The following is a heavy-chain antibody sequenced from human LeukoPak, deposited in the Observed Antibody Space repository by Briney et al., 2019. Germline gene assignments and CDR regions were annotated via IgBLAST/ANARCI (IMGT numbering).Heavy chain of an antibody. CDR1: GYTFINYG. Sequence: ASVKVPCKASGYTFINYGITCVRQAPGQGLEWMGWISAYNSAYNGNTHYAQKLQGRVTMTTDTSTNTGYMELRSLRSDDTAVYYCAREYGSGSYTGIDYWGQGSLVTVSS. D-gene: IGHD3-10*01. CDR2: ISAYNSAYNGNT. CDR3: AREYGSGSYTGIDY. V-gene: IGHV1-18*01. J-gene: IGHJ4*02.